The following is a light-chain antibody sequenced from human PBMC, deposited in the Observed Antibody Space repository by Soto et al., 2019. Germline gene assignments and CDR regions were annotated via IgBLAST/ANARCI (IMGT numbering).Light chain of an antibody. CDR1: QGISSC. Sequence: DIQMTQSPSSVSASVGDRVTISCRASQGISSCFAWYQQKPGKAPKLLIYAASSLHTGVPSRFRGSGSGTDFTLTISSLQPEDFATYYCQQANSFPHTFGQGTKLEIK. V-gene: IGKV1-12*01. J-gene: IGKJ2*01. CDR2: AAS. CDR3: QQANSFPHT.